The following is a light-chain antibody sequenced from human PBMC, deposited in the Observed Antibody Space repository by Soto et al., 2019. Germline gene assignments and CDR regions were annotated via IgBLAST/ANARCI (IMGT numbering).Light chain of an antibody. CDR1: RSVSNR. CDR3: QQHYNWPVT. Sequence: EILMTQSPATLSVSPGETVTFSCRASRSVSNRLAWYQHKPGQAPRLLISGASNGATGIPPKFSGSGSGTEFTLTVDSLQSDDIAVYYCQQHYNWPVTFGGGTKVDIK. CDR2: GAS. V-gene: IGKV3-15*01. J-gene: IGKJ4*01.